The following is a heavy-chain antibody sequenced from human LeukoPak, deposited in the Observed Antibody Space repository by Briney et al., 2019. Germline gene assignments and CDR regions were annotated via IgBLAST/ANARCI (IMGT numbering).Heavy chain of an antibody. Sequence: SETLSLTCAVYGGSFSGYYWSWIRQPPGKGLEWIGEINHSGSTNYNPSLKSRVTISVDTSKNPFSRKLNSMTPADTAVYSSARGGEADYDYVWGSYRYDWFAPWGQGTLVTVYS. CDR1: GGSFSGYY. D-gene: IGHD3-16*02. CDR3: ARGGEADYDYVWGSYRYDWFAP. J-gene: IGHJ5*02. V-gene: IGHV4-34*01. CDR2: INHSGST.